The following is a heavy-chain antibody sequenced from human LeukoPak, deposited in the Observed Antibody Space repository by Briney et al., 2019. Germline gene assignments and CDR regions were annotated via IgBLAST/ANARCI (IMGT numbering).Heavy chain of an antibody. CDR1: GFTFSSYS. Sequence: PGGSLRLSCAASGFTFSSYSMNWVRRAPGKGLEWVSSISSSSSYIYYADSVKGRFTISRDNAKDSLYLQMNNLRAEDTAVYYCARETDDYVWGSYRYLGYWGQGTLVTVSS. V-gene: IGHV3-21*01. CDR3: ARETDDYVWGSYRYLGY. J-gene: IGHJ4*02. CDR2: ISSSSSYI. D-gene: IGHD3-16*02.